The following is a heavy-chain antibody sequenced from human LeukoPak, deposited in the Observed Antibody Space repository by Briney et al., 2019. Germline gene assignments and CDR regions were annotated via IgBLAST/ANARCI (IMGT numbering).Heavy chain of an antibody. D-gene: IGHD4-23*01. CDR3: ATPQETPDYGGKDTRFDY. Sequence: ASVKVSCKASGYTFTSYYMHWVRQAPGQGLEWMGIINPSGGSTNYGQKLQGRITMTRDTSTRTVYMALSSLRSEDTAVYYCATPQETPDYGGKDTRFDYWGQGTLVTVSS. J-gene: IGHJ4*02. V-gene: IGHV1-46*04. CDR2: INPSGGST. CDR1: GYTFTSYY.